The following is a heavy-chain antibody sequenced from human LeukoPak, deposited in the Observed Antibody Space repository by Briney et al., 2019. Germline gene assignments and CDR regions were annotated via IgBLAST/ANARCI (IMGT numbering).Heavy chain of an antibody. V-gene: IGHV3-23*01. Sequence: PGGSLRLSCAASGFTFSNYAMSWFRQAPGKGLEWVSAISGSGGSTYYADSVRGRFTISRDKSRNTLYLQMNSLRAEDTAVYYCAKEVSSGYFPLHYYGMDVWGQGTTVTVSS. CDR2: ISGSGGST. J-gene: IGHJ6*02. D-gene: IGHD3-22*01. CDR1: GFTFSNYA. CDR3: AKEVSSGYFPLHYYGMDV.